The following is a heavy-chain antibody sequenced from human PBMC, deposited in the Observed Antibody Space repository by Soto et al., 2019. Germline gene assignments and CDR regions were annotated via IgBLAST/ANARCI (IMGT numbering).Heavy chain of an antibody. CDR1: GYSFTSYW. Sequence: PGESLKISCKGSGYSFTSYWISWLRQLPGKGLEWMGRIDPSDSYTNYIPSFQGHVTISADKSISTAYLQWSSLKASVTAMYYCARHKRSYDSSGYYYEDYFDDWGQGTLVTVSS. CDR3: ARHKRSYDSSGYYYEDYFDD. V-gene: IGHV5-10-1*01. CDR2: IDPSDSYT. D-gene: IGHD3-22*01. J-gene: IGHJ4*02.